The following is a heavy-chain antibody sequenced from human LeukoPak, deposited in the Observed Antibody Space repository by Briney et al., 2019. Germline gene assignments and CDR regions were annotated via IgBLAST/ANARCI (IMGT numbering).Heavy chain of an antibody. J-gene: IGHJ4*02. CDR1: GLSVTSNY. V-gene: IGHV3-53*01. CDR2: IYSGGST. CDR3: ARVLPACNCFDD. D-gene: IGHD1-20*01. Sequence: GGSLRLSCAASGLSVTSNYMSWVRQAPGKGLEWVSVIYSGGSTYYADSVTGRFTISRDNSKNTLYLQMNSLRAEDTAVYYCARVLPACNCFDDWGQGILVTVSS.